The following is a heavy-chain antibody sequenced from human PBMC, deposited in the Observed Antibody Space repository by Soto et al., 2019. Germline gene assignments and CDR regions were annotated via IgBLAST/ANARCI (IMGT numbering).Heavy chain of an antibody. CDR1: GGSFSGYY. D-gene: IGHD4-17*01. J-gene: IGHJ4*02. Sequence: PSETLSLTCAVYGGSFSGYYWSWIRQPPGKGLEWIGEINHSGSTNYNPSLKSRVTISVDTSKNQFSLKLSSVTAADTAVYYCARAYGDYYFDYWGQGTLVTVYS. V-gene: IGHV4-34*01. CDR3: ARAYGDYYFDY. CDR2: INHSGST.